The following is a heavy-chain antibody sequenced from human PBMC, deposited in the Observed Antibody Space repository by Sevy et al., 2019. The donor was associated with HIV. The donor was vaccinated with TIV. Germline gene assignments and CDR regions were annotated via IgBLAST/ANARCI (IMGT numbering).Heavy chain of an antibody. CDR2: ISWNSGST. CDR1: GFTFEDYA. V-gene: IGHV3-9*01. J-gene: IGHJ4*02. D-gene: IGHD3-10*01. CDR3: TKGDMIRGVIINYFDH. Sequence: GGSLRLSCAASGFTFEDYAIHWGRQIPGKGLEWVSGISWNSGSTGYADSVKGRFTISRDNAKNSLYLQMNSLRAEDTALYYCTKGDMIRGVIINYFDHWGQGTLVTVSS.